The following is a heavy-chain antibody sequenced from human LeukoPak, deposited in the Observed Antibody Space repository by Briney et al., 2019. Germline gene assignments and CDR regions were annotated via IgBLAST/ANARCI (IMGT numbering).Heavy chain of an antibody. CDR3: AKKSDYGDYALTNDAFDI. D-gene: IGHD4-17*01. CDR2: ISYDGSNK. V-gene: IGHV3-30*18. J-gene: IGHJ3*02. Sequence: GGSLRLSCTASGFTFGDYPMSWVRQAPGKGLEWVAVISYDGSNKYYADSVKGRFTISRDNSKNTLYLQMNSLRAEDTAVYYCAKKSDYGDYALTNDAFDIWGQGTMVTVSS. CDR1: GFTFGDYP.